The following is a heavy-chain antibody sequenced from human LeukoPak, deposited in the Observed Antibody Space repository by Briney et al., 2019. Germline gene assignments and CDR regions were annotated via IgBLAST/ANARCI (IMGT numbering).Heavy chain of an antibody. V-gene: IGHV3-74*01. D-gene: IGHD1-26*01. CDR2: INSDGSST. CDR1: GFTFSSYW. Sequence: GGSLRLSCAASGFTFSSYWMHWVRQAPGKGLVWVSRINSDGSSTSYADSVKGRFTISRDNSKNTLYLQMNSLRAEDTAVYYCAREFPYSGSYYFDYWGQGTLVTVSS. J-gene: IGHJ4*02. CDR3: AREFPYSGSYYFDY.